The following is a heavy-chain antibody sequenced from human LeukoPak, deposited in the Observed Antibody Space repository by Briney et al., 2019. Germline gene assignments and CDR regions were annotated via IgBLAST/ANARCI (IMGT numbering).Heavy chain of an antibody. CDR3: AKSPWQHPGEDWFDP. CDR2: ISGSGGST. Sequence: GGSLRLSCAASGLTFSSYAMSWIRQAPGKGLEWVSAISGSGGSTYYADSVKGRFTISRDNSKNTLYLQMNSLRAEDTAVYYCAKSPWQHPGEDWFDPWGQGTLVTVSS. D-gene: IGHD3-10*01. CDR1: GLTFSSYA. V-gene: IGHV3-23*01. J-gene: IGHJ5*02.